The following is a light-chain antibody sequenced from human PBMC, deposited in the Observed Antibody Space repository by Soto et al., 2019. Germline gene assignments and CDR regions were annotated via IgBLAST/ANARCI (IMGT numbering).Light chain of an antibody. CDR1: SSNIGKNY. J-gene: IGLJ2*01. Sequence: QSVLTQPPSVSAAPGQKVTISCYGSSSNIGKNYVSWYQQLPGTAPKVLIYDNGKRPSGIPDRFSGSKSGTSATLGITGLQTGDEADYYCETWDSSVRAVVFGGGTQLTVL. CDR2: DNG. CDR3: ETWDSSVRAVV. V-gene: IGLV1-51*01.